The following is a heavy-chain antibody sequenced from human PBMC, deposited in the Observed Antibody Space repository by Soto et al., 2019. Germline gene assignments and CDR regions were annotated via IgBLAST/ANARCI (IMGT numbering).Heavy chain of an antibody. Sequence: EVQLVESGGGLVQPGGSLRLSCAASGFTFDDYAIHWVRQIPGKGLECVSGISWNGDATGYADSVKGRFTISRDNAKNSLYLQMDSLKTEDTAMYYCANLQFYGSGFDCWGQGTLVTVSS. J-gene: IGHJ4*02. D-gene: IGHD3-10*01. V-gene: IGHV3-9*01. CDR2: ISWNGDAT. CDR1: GFTFDDYA. CDR3: ANLQFYGSGFDC.